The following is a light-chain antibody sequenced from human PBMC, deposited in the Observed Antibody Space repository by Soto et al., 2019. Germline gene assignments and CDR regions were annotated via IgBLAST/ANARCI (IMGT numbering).Light chain of an antibody. Sequence: QSALTQPASVSGSPGQSITISCTGTSSDVGGYNYVSWYQQHPGKAPKLMIYEVSNRPSGVSNRFSGSKSGNTASLTISGLQGEDEADYYCSSYTRSSAPVFGTGTKLTVL. CDR3: SSYTRSSAPV. J-gene: IGLJ1*01. CDR1: SSDVGGYNY. V-gene: IGLV2-14*01. CDR2: EVS.